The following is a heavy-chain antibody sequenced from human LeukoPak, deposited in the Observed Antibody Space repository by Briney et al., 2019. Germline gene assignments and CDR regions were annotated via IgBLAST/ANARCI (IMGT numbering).Heavy chain of an antibody. CDR3: ARGETTAADRREGDAFDV. V-gene: IGHV4-38-2*01. CDR1: GYSISRGYY. D-gene: IGHD4-11*01. J-gene: IGHJ3*01. Sequence: SQSLSPTRAVAGYSISRGYYWGWIRQPPGKGLERLGSIYRSGTTYSNPSLKSRVTLSVNTSKNQFSLKLSSVPAAGTAVYYCARGETTAADRREGDAFDVWGQGTIVTVSS. CDR2: IYRSGTT.